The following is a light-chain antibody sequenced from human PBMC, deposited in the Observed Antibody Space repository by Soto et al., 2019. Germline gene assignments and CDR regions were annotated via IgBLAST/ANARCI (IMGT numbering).Light chain of an antibody. CDR1: QSVRNNY. J-gene: IGKJ5*01. CDR3: QQYAEGTPIT. Sequence: ETVLTQSPCTLSLSPGDRATLSCRASQSVRNNYLAWLQQKPGHAPSLLINDASNRATGIPARFGGSGSGTDFTLTISRLESDDFALYYCQQYAEGTPITFGQGTRLEIK. V-gene: IGKV3-20*01. CDR2: DAS.